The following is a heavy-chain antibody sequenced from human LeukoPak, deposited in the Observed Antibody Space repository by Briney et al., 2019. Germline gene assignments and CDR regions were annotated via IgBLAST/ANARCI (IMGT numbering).Heavy chain of an antibody. V-gene: IGHV7-4-1*02. CDR3: ARGTGLITILPSYYFDY. CDR1: GYTFTSYA. D-gene: IGHD3-9*01. J-gene: IGHJ4*02. CDR2: INTNTGNP. Sequence: ASVKVSCKASGYTFTSYAMNWVRQAPGQGLEWMGWINTNTGNPTYAQGFTGRFVFSLDTSVSTAYLQISSLKAEDTAVYYCARGTGLITILPSYYFDYWGQGTLVTVSS.